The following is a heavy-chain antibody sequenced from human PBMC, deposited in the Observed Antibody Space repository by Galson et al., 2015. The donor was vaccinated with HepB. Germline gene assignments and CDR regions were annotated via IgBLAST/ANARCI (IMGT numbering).Heavy chain of an antibody. V-gene: IGHV1-69*13. J-gene: IGHJ6*02. Sequence: SVKVSCKASGGTFSSYAISWVRQAPGQGLEWMGGIIPIFGTANYAQKFQGRVTITADESTSTAYMELSSLRSEDTAVYYCARAYESGYSYDRYYGMDVWGQGTTVTVSS. CDR3: ARAYESGYSYDRYYGMDV. D-gene: IGHD5-18*01. CDR1: GGTFSSYA. CDR2: IIPIFGTA.